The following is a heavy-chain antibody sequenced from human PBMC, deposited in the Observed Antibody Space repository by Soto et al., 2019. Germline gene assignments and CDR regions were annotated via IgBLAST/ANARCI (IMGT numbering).Heavy chain of an antibody. CDR1: GGSISGHY. J-gene: IGHJ4*02. V-gene: IGHV4-59*11. D-gene: IGHD6-19*01. Sequence: SETLSLTCTVSGGSISGHYWTWIRKSPGKGLEWIGYIFYSGSTNYNPSLKSRVTISVDTSKNQFSLKLSSVTAADTAVYYCARVGSSGWSPDYWGQGTLVTVSS. CDR3: ARVGSSGWSPDY. CDR2: IFYSGST.